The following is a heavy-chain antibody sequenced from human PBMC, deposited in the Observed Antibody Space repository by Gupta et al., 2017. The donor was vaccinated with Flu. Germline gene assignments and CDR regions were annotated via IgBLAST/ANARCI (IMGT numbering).Heavy chain of an antibody. J-gene: IGHJ6*02. CDR1: GFTLSDSA. CDR3: AKEKIFDGMDV. CDR2: MTISGTNT. V-gene: IGHV3-23*05. D-gene: IGHD3-3*01. Sequence: EVQVLESGGGLVQPGGSLRLSCAASGFTLSDSAMTWVRQAPGKGPEWVSSMTISGTNTYYADSVKGRFTISRDISKNMLYLQIDSLRVEDTAVYYCAKEKIFDGMDVWGQGTTVIVSS.